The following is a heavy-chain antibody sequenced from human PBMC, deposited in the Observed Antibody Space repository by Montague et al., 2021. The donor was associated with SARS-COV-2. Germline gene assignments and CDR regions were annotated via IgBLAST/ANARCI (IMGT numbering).Heavy chain of an antibody. CDR1: GGSISSNNYY. D-gene: IGHD6-6*01. CDR2: TRYSGTT. CDR3: SREVEGSSEQA. J-gene: IGHJ5*02. V-gene: IGHV4-39*07. Sequence: SETLSLTCTVSGGSISSNNYYWAWIRQPPGKGLEWIGSTRYSGTTYHSLSLKSRVTMSVYTSKSQLSLRLSSVTAAATAIYYCSREVEGSSEQAWGQGTLVTVSS.